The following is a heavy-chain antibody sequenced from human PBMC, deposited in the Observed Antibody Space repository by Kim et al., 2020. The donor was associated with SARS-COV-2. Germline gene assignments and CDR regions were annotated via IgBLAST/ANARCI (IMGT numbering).Heavy chain of an antibody. J-gene: IGHJ5*02. CDR3: ARDRGAWGFDP. Sequence: NYNPSLKSRVTISVDTSKNQFSLKLSSVTAADTAVYYCARDRGAWGFDPWGQGTLVTVSS. D-gene: IGHD3-10*01. V-gene: IGHV4-59*01.